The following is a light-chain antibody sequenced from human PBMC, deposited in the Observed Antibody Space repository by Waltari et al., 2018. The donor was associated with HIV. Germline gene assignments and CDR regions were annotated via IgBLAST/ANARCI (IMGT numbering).Light chain of an antibody. CDR3: SSYTTNAAYV. V-gene: IGLV2-14*01. CDR1: SSDIGGFNY. Sequence: QSALTQPASVSGSPGQSITISCTGTSSDIGGFNYVSCYQHHPGKAPKLIIYDVTTRPSGAFIRFSGSKSGNTASLTISGLQADDECDYYCSSYTTNAAYVFGTGTRVTVL. CDR2: DVT. J-gene: IGLJ1*01.